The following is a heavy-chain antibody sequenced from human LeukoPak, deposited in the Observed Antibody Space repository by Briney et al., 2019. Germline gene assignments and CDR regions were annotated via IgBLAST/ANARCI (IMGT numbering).Heavy chain of an antibody. J-gene: IGHJ4*02. D-gene: IGHD3-3*01. CDR1: GFTFSSYA. Sequence: GRSLRLSCAASGFTFSSYAMHWVRQAPGKGLEWVAVISYDGSNKYYADSVKGRFTISRDNSKNTLYLQMNSLRAEDTAVYYCVRANYDFWSGYHWGQGTLVTVSS. CDR3: VRANYDFWSGYH. V-gene: IGHV3-30-3*01. CDR2: ISYDGSNK.